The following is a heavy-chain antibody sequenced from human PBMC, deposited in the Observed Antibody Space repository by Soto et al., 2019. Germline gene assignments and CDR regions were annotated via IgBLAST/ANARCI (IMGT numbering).Heavy chain of an antibody. CDR1: GITFTSYA. Sequence: GGSLRLSCAASGITFTSYAMSWVRLTPGKGLEWVSAISGSGSNTFYADSVRGRFTISRDNSKNTVFLQMNNLRAEDTAVYFCARYRATLDYWGQGTLVTASS. D-gene: IGHD1-26*01. J-gene: IGHJ4*02. V-gene: IGHV3-23*01. CDR3: ARYRATLDY. CDR2: ISGSGSNT.